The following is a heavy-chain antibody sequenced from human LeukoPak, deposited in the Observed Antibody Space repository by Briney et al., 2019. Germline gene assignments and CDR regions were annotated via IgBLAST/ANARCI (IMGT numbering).Heavy chain of an antibody. J-gene: IGHJ4*02. D-gene: IGHD3-22*01. V-gene: IGHV3-21*01. Sequence: TGGSLRLSCAASGFTFSSYSMNWVRQAPGKGLEWVSSISSSSSYIYCADSVKGRFTISRDNAKNSPYLQMNSLRAEDTAVYYCARGRRVYYDSGGYYGDYWGQGTLVTVSS. CDR1: GFTFSSYS. CDR2: ISSSSSYI. CDR3: ARGRRVYYDSGGYYGDY.